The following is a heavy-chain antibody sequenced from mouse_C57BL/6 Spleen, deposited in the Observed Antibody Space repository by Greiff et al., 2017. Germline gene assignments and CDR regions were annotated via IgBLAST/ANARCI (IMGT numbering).Heavy chain of an antibody. CDR3: ARGSNYDYDDYFDY. V-gene: IGHV5-16*01. CDR1: GFTFSDYY. CDR2: INYDGSST. J-gene: IGHJ2*01. Sequence: EVQRVESEGGLVQPGSSMKLSCTASGFTFSDYYMAWVRQVPEKGLEWVANINYDGSSTYYLDSLKSRFIISRDNAKNILYLQMSSLKSEDTATYYCARGSNYDYDDYFDYWGQGTTLTVSS. D-gene: IGHD2-4*01.